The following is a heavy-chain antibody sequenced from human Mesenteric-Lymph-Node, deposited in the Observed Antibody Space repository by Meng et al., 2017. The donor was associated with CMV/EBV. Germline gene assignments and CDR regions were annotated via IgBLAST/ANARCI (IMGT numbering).Heavy chain of an antibody. V-gene: IGHV3-30-3*01. Sequence: LKISCAASGFTFSSYAMHWVRQAPGKGLEWVAVISYDGSNKYYADSVKGRFTISRDNSKNTLYLQMNSLRAEDTAVYYCARAAIGYCSSTSCYTAHAFDIWGQGTMVTVSS. CDR3: ARAAIGYCSSTSCYTAHAFDI. CDR1: GFTFSSYA. D-gene: IGHD2-2*02. CDR2: ISYDGSNK. J-gene: IGHJ3*02.